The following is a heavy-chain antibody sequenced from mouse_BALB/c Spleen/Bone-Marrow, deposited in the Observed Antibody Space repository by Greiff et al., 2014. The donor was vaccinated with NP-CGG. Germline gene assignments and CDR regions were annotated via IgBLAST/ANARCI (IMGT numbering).Heavy chain of an antibody. V-gene: IGHV3-5*02. CDR2: IYYSGTI. CDR3: ARYGNYFDY. D-gene: IGHD2-1*01. CDR1: GISITTGNYR. Sequence: EVQLQQSGPGLVKPSQTVSLTCTVTGISITTGNYRWSWIRQFPGNKLEWIGYIYYSGTITYNPSLTSRTTITRDTSKNQFFLEMNSLTAEDTATYYCARYGNYFDYWGQGATLTVSS. J-gene: IGHJ2*01.